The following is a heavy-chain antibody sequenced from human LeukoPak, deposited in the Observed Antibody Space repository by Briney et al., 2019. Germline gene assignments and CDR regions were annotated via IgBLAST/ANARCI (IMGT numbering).Heavy chain of an antibody. V-gene: IGHV3-15*01. D-gene: IGHD4/OR15-4a*01. CDR3: VADLPGTNSPYFDF. CDR2: IKSKGNGGTT. CDR1: GLTFSAAW. J-gene: IGHJ4*01. Sequence: GGSLRLSCAASGLTFSAAWMNWVRQAPGKGLEWVGRIKSKGNGGTTLFAPPVRDRFTISRDDSKNTVNLQMDSLRTEDTAVYYCVADLPGTNSPYFDFWGHGTLVTVSS.